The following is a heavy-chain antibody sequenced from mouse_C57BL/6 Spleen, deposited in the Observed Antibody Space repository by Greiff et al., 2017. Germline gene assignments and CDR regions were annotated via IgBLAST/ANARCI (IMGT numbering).Heavy chain of an antibody. J-gene: IGHJ4*01. CDR1: GYTFTSYW. CDR2: IHPNSGST. D-gene: IGHD2-4*01. CDR3: ARGAYYDYDRDAMDY. V-gene: IGHV1-64*01. Sequence: VQLQQSGAELVKPGASVKLSCKASGYTFTSYWMHWVKQRPGQGLEWIGMIHPNSGSTNYNEKFKSKATLTVDKSSSTAYMQLSSLTSEDSAVYYCARGAYYDYDRDAMDYWGQGTSVTVSS.